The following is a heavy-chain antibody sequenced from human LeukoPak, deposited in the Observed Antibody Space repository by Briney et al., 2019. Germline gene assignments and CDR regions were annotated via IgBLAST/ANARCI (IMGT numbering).Heavy chain of an antibody. Sequence: GASVKVSCKVSGYTLTELSIHWVRQAPGKGLEWMGGFDPEDGETIYAQKFRGRVTMTEDTSTDTAYMELSSLRSEDTAVYYCASPTGITMVRGAFDIWGQGTMVTVSS. CDR1: GYTLTELS. CDR3: ASPTGITMVRGAFDI. J-gene: IGHJ3*02. V-gene: IGHV1-24*01. CDR2: FDPEDGET. D-gene: IGHD3-10*01.